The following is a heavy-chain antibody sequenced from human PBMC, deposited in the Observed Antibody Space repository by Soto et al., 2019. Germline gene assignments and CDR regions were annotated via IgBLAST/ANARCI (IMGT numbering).Heavy chain of an antibody. CDR1: GFTFSSYA. CDR3: TREYPRGDFWSGYKVGEYYYGMDV. J-gene: IGHJ6*02. V-gene: IGHV3-30-3*01. CDR2: ISYDGSNK. D-gene: IGHD3-3*01. Sequence: GGSLRLSCAASGFTFSSYAMHWVRQAPGKGLEWVAVISYDGSNKYYADSVKGRFTISRDNSKNTLYLQMNSLRAEDTAVYYCTREYPRGDFWSGYKVGEYYYGMDVWGQGTTVTVSS.